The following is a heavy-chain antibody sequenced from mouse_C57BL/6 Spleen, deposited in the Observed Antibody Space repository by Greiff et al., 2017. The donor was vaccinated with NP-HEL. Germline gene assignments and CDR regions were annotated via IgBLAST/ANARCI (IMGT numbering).Heavy chain of an antibody. J-gene: IGHJ2*01. CDR2: IHPTSGST. Sequence: QVQLQQPGAELVKPGASVKLSCKASGYTFTSYWMHWVKQRPGQGLEWIGMIHPTSGSTNYNEKFKSKATLTVYKSSSTAYMQLSSLTSEDSAVYYCASYYGSSGYFDYWGQGTTLTVSS. CDR3: ASYYGSSGYFDY. CDR1: GYTFTSYW. D-gene: IGHD1-1*01. V-gene: IGHV1-64*01.